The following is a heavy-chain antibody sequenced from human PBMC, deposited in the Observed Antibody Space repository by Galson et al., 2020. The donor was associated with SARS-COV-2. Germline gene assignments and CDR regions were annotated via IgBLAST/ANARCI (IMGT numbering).Heavy chain of an antibody. J-gene: IGHJ4*02. CDR1: GDSITSRSSY. CDR3: VGLGRGSDGGRLCDY. D-gene: IGHD3-9*01. V-gene: IGHV4-39*01. Sequence: SETMSLPCTVSGDSITSRSSYWGWIRQPPGAGLEWTVSMYYTGITYYNPSLKRRVTISGDTSRNQFSLKMRSVTAAGTAVYYCVGLGRGSDGGRLCDYWGRGALVIVSS. CDR2: MYYTGIT.